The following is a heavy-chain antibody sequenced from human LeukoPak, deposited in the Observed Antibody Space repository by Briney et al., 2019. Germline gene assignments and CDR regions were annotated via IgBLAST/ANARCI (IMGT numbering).Heavy chain of an antibody. CDR3: ARDPFIGYGGNSRHAFDI. V-gene: IGHV1-69*13. CDR1: GYTFTSYG. D-gene: IGHD4-23*01. CDR2: IIPIFGTA. Sequence: GASVKVPCKASGYTFTSYGISWVRQAPGQGLEWMGGIIPIFGTANYAQKFQGRVTITADESTSTAYMELSSLRSEDTAVYYCARDPFIGYGGNSRHAFDIWGQGTMVTVSS. J-gene: IGHJ3*02.